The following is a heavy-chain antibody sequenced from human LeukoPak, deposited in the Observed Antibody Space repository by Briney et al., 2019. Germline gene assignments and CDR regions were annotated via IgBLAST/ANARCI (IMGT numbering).Heavy chain of an antibody. D-gene: IGHD6-13*01. J-gene: IGHJ4*02. CDR1: GFIFSTYG. CDR3: AKDGPSAYSTNWPHS. V-gene: IGHV3-30*18. Sequence: GRSLRLSCAASGFIFSTYGMHWVRQAPGKGLEWLAVISYDGSTKYYADSVRGRFNISRDNSDNTLYLQMNSLRREDTAVYYCAKDGPSAYSTNWPHSWGQGTLVAVSS. CDR2: ISYDGSTK.